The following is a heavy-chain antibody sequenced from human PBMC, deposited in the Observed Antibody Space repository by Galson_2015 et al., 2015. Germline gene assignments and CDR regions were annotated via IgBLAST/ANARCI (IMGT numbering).Heavy chain of an antibody. CDR3: ASGEVVPAAHYYYYMDV. V-gene: IGHV1-18*01. Sequence: SVKVSCKASGYTFTSYGISWVRQAPGQGLERMGWISAYNGNTNYAQKLQGRVTMTTDTSTSTAYMELRSLRSDDTAVYYCASGEVVPAAHYYYYMDVWGKGTTVTVSS. J-gene: IGHJ6*03. CDR2: ISAYNGNT. CDR1: GYTFTSYG. D-gene: IGHD2-2*01.